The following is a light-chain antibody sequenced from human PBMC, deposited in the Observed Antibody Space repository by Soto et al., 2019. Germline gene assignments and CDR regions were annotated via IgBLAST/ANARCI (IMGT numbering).Light chain of an antibody. CDR2: GAF. J-gene: IGKJ2*01. CDR3: QQAYIKSYT. V-gene: IGKV1-39*01. Sequence: DIQVTQSPVSLSASVGDRVTITCPTSQGISTSLNWYQQKAGDAPRLLISGAFDMENGAPSRFSGSGSGADFTLTIDSLRPEDFATYYCQQAYIKSYTFGQANKLEI. CDR1: QGISTS.